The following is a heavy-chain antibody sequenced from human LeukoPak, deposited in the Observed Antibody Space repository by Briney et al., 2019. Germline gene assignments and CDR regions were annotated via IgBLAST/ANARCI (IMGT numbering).Heavy chain of an antibody. J-gene: IGHJ1*01. V-gene: IGHV3-7*03. D-gene: IGHD2-15*01. CDR1: GFTFRNYW. Sequence: GGSLRLSCAASGFTFRNYWMGWVRQAPGTGLEWVANIKQDGSDRNYVTSVRGRFTISRDNAESSLYLQMNSLRVEDTAVYYCARDSSDIRSLIAHWGQGTLVTVSS. CDR3: ARDSSDIRSLIAH. CDR2: IKQDGSDR.